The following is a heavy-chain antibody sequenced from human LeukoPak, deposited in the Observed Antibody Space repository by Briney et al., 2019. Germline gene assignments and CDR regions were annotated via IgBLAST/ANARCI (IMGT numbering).Heavy chain of an antibody. Sequence: AGGSLRLSCAASGITFSKVWMSWVRQAPGKGLEWVSVIYSGGSTYYADSVKGRFTISRDNSKNTLYLQMNSLTAEDTAVYYCARVGVVPAAIPDGFDIWGQGTMVTVSS. CDR2: IYSGGST. V-gene: IGHV3-53*01. CDR1: GITFSKVW. CDR3: ARVGVVPAAIPDGFDI. J-gene: IGHJ3*02. D-gene: IGHD2-2*01.